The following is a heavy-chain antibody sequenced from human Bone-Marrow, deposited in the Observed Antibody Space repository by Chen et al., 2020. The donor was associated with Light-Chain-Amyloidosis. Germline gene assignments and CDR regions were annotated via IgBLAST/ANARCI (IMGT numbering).Heavy chain of an antibody. Sequence: EVLLVESGGGLVQPGGSLRLSCAASGFTLSNYAMAWVRQAPGKGLEWVSFISGGDTYNANSVKGRFTVSRDDSGNTLYLQMNSLRAEDTAVYYCAKRGSYYYYGMDVWGQGTTVTVSS. V-gene: IGHV3-23*04. CDR1: GFTLSNYA. D-gene: IGHD6-19*01. CDR3: AKRGSYYYYGMDV. J-gene: IGHJ6*02. CDR2: ISGGDT.